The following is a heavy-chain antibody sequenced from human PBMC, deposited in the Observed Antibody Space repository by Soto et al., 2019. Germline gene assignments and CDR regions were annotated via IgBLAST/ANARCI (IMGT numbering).Heavy chain of an antibody. CDR3: GRGVYNTIFGVVSLDY. V-gene: IGHV4-34*01. J-gene: IGHJ4*02. Sequence: SETLSLTCAVYGGSFSGYYWSWVRQSPGKGLEWIGEINHSGGTINNPSLKSRVTISVDTSKNQFSLNLRSVTAADTAVYYCGRGVYNTIFGVVSLDYWGQGTLVTVSS. CDR2: INHSGGT. D-gene: IGHD3-3*01. CDR1: GGSFSGYY.